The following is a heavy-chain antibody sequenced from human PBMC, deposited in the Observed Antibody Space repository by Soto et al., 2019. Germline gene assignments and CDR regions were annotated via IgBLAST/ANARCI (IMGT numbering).Heavy chain of an antibody. Sequence: EVQLLESGGGLVQPGGSLRLSCAASGFTFSSYAMSWVRLAPGEGLEWVSAISGSGGSTYYADSVRGRFTISRDTSKNPLYLQMNSLRAEDSAVYYCAKAATTVTTGTGSRIDYWGQGPLVTVSS. V-gene: IGHV3-23*01. D-gene: IGHD4-17*01. J-gene: IGHJ4*02. CDR2: ISGSGGST. CDR3: AKAATTVTTGTGSRIDY. CDR1: GFTFSSYA.